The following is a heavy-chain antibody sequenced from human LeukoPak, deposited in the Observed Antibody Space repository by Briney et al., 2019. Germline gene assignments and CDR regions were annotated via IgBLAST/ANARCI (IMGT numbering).Heavy chain of an antibody. CDR2: ISSSSSYI. V-gene: IGHV3-21*01. Sequence: PGGSLRLSCAASGFTFSSYSMNWVRQAPGKGLEWVSSISSSSSYIYYADSVKGRFTISRDNAKNSLYLQMHSLRAEDTAVYYCAEQYSSGGGAFDIWGQGTMVTVSS. CDR3: AEQYSSGGGAFDI. CDR1: GFTFSSYS. D-gene: IGHD6-25*01. J-gene: IGHJ3*02.